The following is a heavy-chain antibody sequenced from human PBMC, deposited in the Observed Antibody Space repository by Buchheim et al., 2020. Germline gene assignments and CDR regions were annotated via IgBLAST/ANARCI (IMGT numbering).Heavy chain of an antibody. J-gene: IGHJ5*02. CDR3: ARFRVVVPAAQGNWFDP. CDR1: GGSFSGYY. Sequence: QVQLQQWGAGLLKPSETLSLTCAVYGGSFSGYYWSWIRQPPGKGLEWIGEINHSGSTNYNPSLKSRVTISVDKSKNQFSLKLSSVTAADTAVYYCARFRVVVPAAQGNWFDPWGQGTL. D-gene: IGHD2-2*01. CDR2: INHSGST. V-gene: IGHV4-34*01.